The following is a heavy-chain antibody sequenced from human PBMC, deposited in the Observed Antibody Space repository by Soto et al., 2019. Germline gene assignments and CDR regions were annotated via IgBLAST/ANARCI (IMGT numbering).Heavy chain of an antibody. CDR1: GLTFSSHA. CDR3: AREVGGSSPPG. Sequence: QVQLVESGGGVVQPGRSLRLSCPASGLTFSSHAMHWVRQAPVKGLEGVAVISNDGSEKYYADSVKGRFTISRDSSKNTLYLQMDSLGPEDTAVYYCAREVGGSSPPGWGQGTLVTVFS. V-gene: IGHV3-30-3*01. J-gene: IGHJ4*02. CDR2: ISNDGSEK. D-gene: IGHD6-6*01.